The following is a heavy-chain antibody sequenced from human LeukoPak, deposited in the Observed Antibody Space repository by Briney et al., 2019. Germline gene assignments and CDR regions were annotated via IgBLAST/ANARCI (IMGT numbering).Heavy chain of an antibody. Sequence: GGSLRLSCAASGFTFSRHGMHWVRQAPGKGLEWVAVIWYDGSDKYYADSVKGRFTIPRDNSKNTLYLQLNSLRAEDTAVYYCARDGGGYCGGDWGQGTLVTVSS. CDR1: GFTFSRHG. CDR3: ARDGGGYCGGD. J-gene: IGHJ4*02. CDR2: IWYDGSDK. D-gene: IGHD2-21*01. V-gene: IGHV3-33*01.